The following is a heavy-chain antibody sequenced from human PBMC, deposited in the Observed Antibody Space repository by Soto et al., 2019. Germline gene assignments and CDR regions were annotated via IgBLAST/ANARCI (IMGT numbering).Heavy chain of an antibody. J-gene: IGHJ3*02. V-gene: IGHV4-31*03. CDR1: GGSISSGDYY. D-gene: IGHD3-16*01. Sequence: QVQLQESGPGLVKPSQTLSLTCSVSGGSISSGDYYWSWIRQHPGRGLEWIGYIYHSGRTNYNPSLKSRVFISVDTSKSQFSLNLTSVTAADTAVYRCARVGSDFDAFDIWGQGTMVTVSS. CDR3: ARVGSDFDAFDI. CDR2: IYHSGRT.